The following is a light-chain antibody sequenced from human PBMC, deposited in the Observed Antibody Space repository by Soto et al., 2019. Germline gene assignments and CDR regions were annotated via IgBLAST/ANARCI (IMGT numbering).Light chain of an antibody. V-gene: IGKV3-20*01. CDR1: QSVSTSN. J-gene: IGKJ1*01. CDR3: HHFGSLPET. Sequence: ETVLTQSPGTLSLSPGERATLSCRASQSVSTSNLAWYQQRPGQAPRLLIYGTSSRATGIPDRFSGSGSGTDFTLTISRLEPEDFAVYYCHHFGSLPETFGQGTNVE. CDR2: GTS.